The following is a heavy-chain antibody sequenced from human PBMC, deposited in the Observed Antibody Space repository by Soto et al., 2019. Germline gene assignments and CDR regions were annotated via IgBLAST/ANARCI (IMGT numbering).Heavy chain of an antibody. CDR2: IKSKTDGGTT. D-gene: IGHD3-22*01. CDR3: TTAPFPLYYYDSSGYYWLDY. CDR1: GFTFSNAW. Sequence: LRLSCAASGFTFSNAWMSWVRQAPGKGLEWVGRIKSKTDGGTTDYAAPVKGRFTISRDDSKNTLYLQMNSLKTEDTAVYYCTTAPFPLYYYDSSGYYWLDYWGQGTLVTVSS. V-gene: IGHV3-15*01. J-gene: IGHJ4*02.